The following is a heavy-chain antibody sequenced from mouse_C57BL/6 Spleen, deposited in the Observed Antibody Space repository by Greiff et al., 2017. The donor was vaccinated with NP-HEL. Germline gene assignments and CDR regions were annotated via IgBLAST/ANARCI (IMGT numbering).Heavy chain of an antibody. CDR2: INPNNGGT. J-gene: IGHJ1*03. D-gene: IGHD1-1*01. CDR1: GYTFTDYN. CDR3: AREDGSSYLAYCDV. Sequence: EVQLQQSGPELVKPGASVKLPCKASGYTFTDYNMDWVKQSHGKSLEWIGDINPNNGGTIYNQKFKGKATLTVDKSSSTAYMELRSLTSEDSAVYYCAREDGSSYLAYCDVWGTGTTVTVPS. V-gene: IGHV1-18*01.